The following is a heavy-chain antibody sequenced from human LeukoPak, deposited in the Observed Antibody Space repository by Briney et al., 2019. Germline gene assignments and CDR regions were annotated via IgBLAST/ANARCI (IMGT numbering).Heavy chain of an antibody. J-gene: IGHJ4*02. CDR1: GFTFSNAW. D-gene: IGHD5-18*01. CDR3: ARGDVDTAMVN. CDR2: INHSGST. V-gene: IGHV4-34*01. Sequence: GSLRLSCAASGFTFSNAWMSWVRQAPGKGLEWIGEINHSGSTNYNPSLKSRVTISVDTSKNQFSLKLSSVTAADTAVYYCARGDVDTAMVNWGQGTLVTVSS.